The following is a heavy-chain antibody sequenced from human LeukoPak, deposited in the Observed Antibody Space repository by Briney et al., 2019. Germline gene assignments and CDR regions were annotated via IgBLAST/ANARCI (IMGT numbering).Heavy chain of an antibody. CDR2: ISAGVRT. CDR3: TRGGHDYGGSFDT. Sequence: RPSETLSLVCAISGASLASGSYEWDWIRQPAGCGPEYMGRISAGVRTNYNPSLKPRLTIPMDTSKNHVSLRLSSVTAADTALYFCTRGGHDYGGSFDTWGPGILVSVSS. J-gene: IGHJ5*02. CDR1: GASLASGSYE. D-gene: IGHD4-23*01. V-gene: IGHV4-61*02.